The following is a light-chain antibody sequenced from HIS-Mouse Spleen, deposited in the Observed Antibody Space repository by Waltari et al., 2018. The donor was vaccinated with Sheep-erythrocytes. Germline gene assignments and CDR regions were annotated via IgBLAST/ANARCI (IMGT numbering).Light chain of an antibody. CDR2: KAS. V-gene: IGKV1-5*03. Sequence: DIQMTQSPSSVSASVGDRVTITCRASQGISRLLAWYQQKPGKAPKLLIYKASSIESGVPSRFSVSGSGTEFPLTISSLQPYDFATYYCQQYNSYPFTFGPGTKVDIK. J-gene: IGKJ3*01. CDR3: QQYNSYPFT. CDR1: QGISRL.